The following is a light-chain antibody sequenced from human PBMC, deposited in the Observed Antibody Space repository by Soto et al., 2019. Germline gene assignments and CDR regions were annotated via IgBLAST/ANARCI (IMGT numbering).Light chain of an antibody. CDR1: RSDVGSYNR. CDR3: SSYTSSDTYV. V-gene: IGLV2-18*02. CDR2: EVT. Sequence: SVLTQPPSGSGLPGRPVTISCTGTRSDVGSYNRVSWYQQPPGTAPKLMIYEVTNRPSGVPDRFSGSKSGNTASLTISGLQAEDEADYYCSSYTSSDTYVFGTGTKVTVL. J-gene: IGLJ1*01.